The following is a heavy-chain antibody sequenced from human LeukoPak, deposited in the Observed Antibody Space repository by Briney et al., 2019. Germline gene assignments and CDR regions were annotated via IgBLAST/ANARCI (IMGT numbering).Heavy chain of an antibody. J-gene: IGHJ5*02. CDR3: ARVVVPAAPADWFDP. Sequence: SETLSLTCSVATGSISSGSYYWSWIRQPAGKGLEWIGRIYTSGSTNYNPSLKSRVTIPVDTSKNQFSLKLSSVTAADTAVYYCARVVVPAAPADWFDPWGQGTLVTVSS. D-gene: IGHD2-2*01. CDR2: IYTSGST. CDR1: TGSISSGSYY. V-gene: IGHV4-61*02.